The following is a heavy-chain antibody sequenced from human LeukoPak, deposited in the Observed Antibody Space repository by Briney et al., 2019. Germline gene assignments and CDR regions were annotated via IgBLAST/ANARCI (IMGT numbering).Heavy chain of an antibody. Sequence: QPGGSLRLSCAASGFTFSTYILNWVRQAPGKGLEWVSYISSSGSAIYYADSVKGRFTISRDNAKNSLYLQMNSLRAEDTAVYYCAVGRREYYFDYWGQGTLVTVSS. CDR3: AVGRREYYFDY. V-gene: IGHV3-48*04. D-gene: IGHD1-1*01. CDR1: GFTFSTYI. J-gene: IGHJ4*02. CDR2: ISSSGSAI.